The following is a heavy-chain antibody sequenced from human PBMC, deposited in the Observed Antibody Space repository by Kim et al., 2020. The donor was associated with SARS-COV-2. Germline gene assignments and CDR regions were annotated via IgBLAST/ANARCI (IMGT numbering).Heavy chain of an antibody. CDR1: GYTLTSNA. V-gene: IGHV7-4-1*02. CDR3: ARDSTGYFDS. J-gene: IGHJ4*02. D-gene: IGHD2-8*02. Sequence: ASVKVSCKASGYTLTSNAMNWVRQAPGQGLEWMGWINTNTGNPTYAQGFTGRFVFSLDTSVSTAYLQVSSLKAEDTAVYYCARDSTGYFDSWGQGTLVTVSS. CDR2: INTNTGNP.